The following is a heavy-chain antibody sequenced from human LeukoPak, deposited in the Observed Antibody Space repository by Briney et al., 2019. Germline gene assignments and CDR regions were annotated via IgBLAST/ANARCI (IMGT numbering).Heavy chain of an antibody. J-gene: IGHJ2*01. V-gene: IGHV3-23*01. CDR2: SGGDGGST. CDR3: AKALNYWYFDL. CDR1: GFTFSSYD. Sequence: GGSLRLSCVASGFTFSSYDMSWVRQAPGKGLEWVSASGGDGGSTYADSVKGRFTISRDNSKNTLYLQMNSLRAEDTATYYCAKALNYWYFDLWGRGNLVTVSS.